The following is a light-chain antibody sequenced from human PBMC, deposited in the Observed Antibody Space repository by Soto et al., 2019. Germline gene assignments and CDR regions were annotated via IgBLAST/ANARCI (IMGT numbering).Light chain of an antibody. CDR1: SSDVGGYNH. CDR2: GVS. CDR3: CSYTSLSTVV. J-gene: IGLJ2*01. V-gene: IGLV2-14*01. Sequence: QSALTQPACVSGSPGQSITISCTGTSSDVGGYNHVSWYQHPPGKAPKLILFGVSDRPSGVSHRFSGSKSGNTASLTISGLQSEDEADYYCCSYTSLSTVVFGGGTKLTVL.